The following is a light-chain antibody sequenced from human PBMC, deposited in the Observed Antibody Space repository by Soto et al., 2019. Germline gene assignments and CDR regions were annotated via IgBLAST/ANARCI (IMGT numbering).Light chain of an antibody. CDR1: QGIRSA. Sequence: IQVTQSPSSLSASVGDRVTITCRTSQGIRSALGWYQQKPGKVPKLLIYAASTLQSGVPSRFSGSGSGTEFTLTISSLQPDDFATYYCQQYNSYSWTFGQGTKVDIK. CDR2: AAS. V-gene: IGKV1-17*01. J-gene: IGKJ1*01. CDR3: QQYNSYSWT.